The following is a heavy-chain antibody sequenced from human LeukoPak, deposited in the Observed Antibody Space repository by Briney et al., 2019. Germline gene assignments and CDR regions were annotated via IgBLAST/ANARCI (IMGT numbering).Heavy chain of an antibody. CDR2: VIAYNGNT. CDR3: ARLYSSSWYWDSYYFAY. D-gene: IGHD6-13*01. J-gene: IGHJ4*02. V-gene: IGHV1-18*01. CDR1: GYTFTNYG. Sequence: ASVKVSFKAPGYTFTNYGISLGRHPPGQGLERIVCVIAYNGNTNYAQKLQGRVTMTTHTSTSTAYMELRSLRSEDTAVYYCARLYSSSWYWDSYYFAYWGQGTLVTVSS.